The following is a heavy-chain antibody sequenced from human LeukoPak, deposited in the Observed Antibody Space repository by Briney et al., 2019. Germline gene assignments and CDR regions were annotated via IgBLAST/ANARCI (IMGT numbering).Heavy chain of an antibody. CDR2: IYYSGST. CDR3: ARDRRDGYNYHYFDY. D-gene: IGHD5-24*01. V-gene: IGHV4-31*02. Sequence: YIYYSGSTYYNPSLKSRVTISVDTSKNQFSLKLSSVTAADTAVYYCARDRRDGYNYHYFDYWGQGTLVTVSS. J-gene: IGHJ4*02.